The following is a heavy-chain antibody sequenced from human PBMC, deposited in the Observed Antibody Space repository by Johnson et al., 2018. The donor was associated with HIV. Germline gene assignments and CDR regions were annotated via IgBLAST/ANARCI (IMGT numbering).Heavy chain of an antibody. CDR3: ARDQRYCGGDCYPRDAFDV. Sequence: EVQLVESGGGLIQPGGSLRLSCAASGFTFDDYGMSWVRQAPGKGLEWVSGITWNGGSTYSANSVKGRFTISRDNSKNTVYLQMGSLRPDDMAVYYCARDQRYCGGDCYPRDAFDVWGQGTMVTVSS. CDR1: GFTFDDYG. V-gene: IGHV3-64*01. J-gene: IGHJ3*01. CDR2: ITWNGGST. D-gene: IGHD2-21*01.